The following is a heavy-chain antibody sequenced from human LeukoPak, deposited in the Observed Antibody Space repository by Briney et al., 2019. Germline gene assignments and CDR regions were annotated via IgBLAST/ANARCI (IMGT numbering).Heavy chain of an antibody. CDR3: AKWVYYDILTGYSTNPH. D-gene: IGHD3-9*01. CDR2: ISGSGGST. Sequence: PGGSLRLSCAASGFTFSSYAMSWVRQAPGKGLEWVSAISGSGGSTYYADSVKGRFTIPRDNSKNTLYLQMNSLRAEDTAVYYCAKWVYYDILTGYSTNPHWGQGTLVTVSS. CDR1: GFTFSSYA. J-gene: IGHJ4*02. V-gene: IGHV3-23*01.